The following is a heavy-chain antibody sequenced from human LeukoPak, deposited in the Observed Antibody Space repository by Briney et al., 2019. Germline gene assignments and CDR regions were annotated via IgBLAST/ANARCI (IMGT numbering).Heavy chain of an antibody. D-gene: IGHD3-22*01. J-gene: IGHJ4*02. CDR1: GYTFTGYY. CDR2: INPNSGGT. V-gene: IGHV1-2*02. CDR3: ARDRTSYYDSSGYYWG. Sequence: ASVKVSCKASGYTFTGYYMHWVRQAPGQGLEWMGWINPNSGGTNYAQKFQGRVTMTRDTSISTAYMELSRLRSDDTAVYYCARDRTSYYDSSGYYWGWGQGTLVTVSS.